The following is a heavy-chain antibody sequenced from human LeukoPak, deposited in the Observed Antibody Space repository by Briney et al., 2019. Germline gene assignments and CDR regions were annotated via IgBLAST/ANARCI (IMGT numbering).Heavy chain of an antibody. D-gene: IGHD3-22*01. CDR1: GFTFSSYA. J-gene: IGHJ4*02. V-gene: IGHV3-74*01. CDR3: ARNGYYYDSSGYYYDY. Sequence: GGSLRLSCAASGFTFSSYAMSWVRQALGKGLEWVSRINSDGSSTSYADSVKGRFTISRDNAKNTLYLQMNSLRAEDTAVYYCARNGYYYDSSGYYYDYWGQGTLVTVSS. CDR2: INSDGSST.